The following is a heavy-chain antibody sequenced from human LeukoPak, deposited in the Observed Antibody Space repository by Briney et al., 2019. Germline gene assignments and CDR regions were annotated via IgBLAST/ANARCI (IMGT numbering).Heavy chain of an antibody. CDR1: GGTFSSYA. Sequence: WASVKVSCKASGGTFSSYAISWVRQAPGQGLEWMGGIIPIFGTANYAQKFQGRVTITADESTSTAYMELSSLRSEDTAVYYCARGRGIAVAGTLLDYWGQGTLVTVSS. D-gene: IGHD6-19*01. V-gene: IGHV1-69*13. J-gene: IGHJ4*02. CDR3: ARGRGIAVAGTLLDY. CDR2: IIPIFGTA.